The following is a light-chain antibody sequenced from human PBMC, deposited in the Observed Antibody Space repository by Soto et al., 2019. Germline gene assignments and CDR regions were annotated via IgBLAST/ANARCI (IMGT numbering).Light chain of an antibody. Sequence: QSVLTQPPSASGSPGQSVTISCTGTSSDDGGYNYVSWYQQHPGKAPKLMIYEVSKRPSGVHDRYSGSKSGNTASLTVSGLEAEEQGVYYCHSYGGGNTWVFGGGTKL. CDR1: SSDDGGYNY. V-gene: IGLV2-8*01. CDR2: EVS. J-gene: IGLJ3*02. CDR3: HSYGGGNTWV.